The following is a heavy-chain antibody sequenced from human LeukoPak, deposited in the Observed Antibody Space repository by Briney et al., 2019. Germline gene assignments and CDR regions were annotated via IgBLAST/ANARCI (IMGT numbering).Heavy chain of an antibody. J-gene: IGHJ4*02. V-gene: IGHV4-34*01. CDR2: INHSGST. CDR3: ARHSITYYYDSSGYYTAIFDY. D-gene: IGHD3-22*01. Sequence: KPSETLSLTCTVSGGSISSYYWSWIRQPPGKGLEWIGEINHSGSTNYNPPLKSRVTISVDTSKNQFSLKLSSVTAADTAVYYCARHSITYYYDSSGYYTAIFDYWGQGTLVTVSS. CDR1: GGSISSYY.